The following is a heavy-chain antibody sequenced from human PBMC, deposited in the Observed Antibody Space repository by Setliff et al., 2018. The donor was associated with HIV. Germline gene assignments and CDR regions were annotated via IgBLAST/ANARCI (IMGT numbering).Heavy chain of an antibody. D-gene: IGHD6-19*01. CDR2: IKQDGTEK. CDR1: RFTFNDYW. V-gene: IGHV3-7*01. CDR3: VREWVAGESY. J-gene: IGHJ4*02. Sequence: GGSLRLSCVASRFTFNDYWMSWVRQAPGKGLEWVANIKQDGTEKYYVDSVKGRFTISRDNAKSSLYLQMSSLRVEDTAVYYCVREWVAGESYWGQGTLVTVSS.